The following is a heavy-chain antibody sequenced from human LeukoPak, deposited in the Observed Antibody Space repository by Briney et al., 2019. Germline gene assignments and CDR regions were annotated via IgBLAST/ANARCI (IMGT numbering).Heavy chain of an antibody. CDR3: TKGRHDSSGYSDY. V-gene: IGHV3-74*01. Sequence: PGGSLRLSCAASGFTFSNYWMHWVRQAPGKGLVWVSRINSDARSTSYADSVKGRFTISRDNAKNTLYLQMDSLRAEDTAVYYCTKGRHDSSGYSDYWGQGTLVTVSS. CDR1: GFTFSNYW. D-gene: IGHD3-22*01. CDR2: INSDARST. J-gene: IGHJ4*02.